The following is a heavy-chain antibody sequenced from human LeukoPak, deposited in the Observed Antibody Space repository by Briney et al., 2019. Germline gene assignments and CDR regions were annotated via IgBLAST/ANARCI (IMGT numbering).Heavy chain of an antibody. J-gene: IGHJ5*01. Sequence: PGGSLRLSCAASGFTFSSYAMHWVRQAPGKGLEWVAVISYDGSNKYYADSVKGRFTISRDNSKNTLYLQMNSLRPEDTAVYYCARAFVVSSSWIGWFDSWGQGTLVTVSS. D-gene: IGHD6-13*01. V-gene: IGHV3-30-3*01. CDR3: ARAFVVSSSWIGWFDS. CDR2: ISYDGSNK. CDR1: GFTFSSYA.